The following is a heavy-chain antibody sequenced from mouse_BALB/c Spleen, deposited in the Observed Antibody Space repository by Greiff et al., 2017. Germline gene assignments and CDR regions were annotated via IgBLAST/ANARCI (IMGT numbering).Heavy chain of an antibody. Sequence: EVQVVESGGGLVQPGGSRKLSCAASGFTFSSFGMHWVRQAPEKGLEWVAYISSGSSTIYYADTVKGRFTISRDNPKNTLFLQMTSLRSEDTAMYYCARSEAYYGNSFDYWGQGTTLTVSS. CDR1: GFTFSSFG. D-gene: IGHD2-10*01. CDR3: ARSEAYYGNSFDY. V-gene: IGHV5-17*02. CDR2: ISSGSSTI. J-gene: IGHJ2*01.